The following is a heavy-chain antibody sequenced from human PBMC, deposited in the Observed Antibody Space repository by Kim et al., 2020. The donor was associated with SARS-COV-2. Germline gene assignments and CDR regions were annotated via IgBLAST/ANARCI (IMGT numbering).Heavy chain of an antibody. D-gene: IGHD1-26*01. CDR3: AREYSVDYYYGMDV. Sequence: AQEFPGRVTITADKSPSTAYMELSSLRSEDTAVYYCAREYSVDYYYGMDVWGQGTTVTVSS. V-gene: IGHV1-69*04. J-gene: IGHJ6*02.